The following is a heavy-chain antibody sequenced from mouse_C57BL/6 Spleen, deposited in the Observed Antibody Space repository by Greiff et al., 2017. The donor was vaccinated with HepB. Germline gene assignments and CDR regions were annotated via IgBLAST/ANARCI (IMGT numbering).Heavy chain of an antibody. J-gene: IGHJ4*01. D-gene: IGHD1-1*01. Sequence: EVHLVESGEGLVKPGGSLKLSCAASGFTFSSYAMSWVRQTPEKRLEWVAYISSGGDYIYYADTVKGRFTISRDNARNTLYLQMSSLKSEDTAMYYCTRDKNYYGSRGYAMDYWGQGTSVTVSS. CDR2: ISSGGDYI. CDR3: TRDKNYYGSRGYAMDY. V-gene: IGHV5-9-1*02. CDR1: GFTFSSYA.